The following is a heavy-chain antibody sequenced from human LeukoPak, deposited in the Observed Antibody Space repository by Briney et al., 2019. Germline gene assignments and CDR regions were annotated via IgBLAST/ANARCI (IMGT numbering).Heavy chain of an antibody. Sequence: GGSLRLSCAASGFTFRNYWMSWVRQAPGRGLEWVANIKQDGSEKYYVDSVKGRFTISRDNAKNSLYLQMNSLRAEDTAVYYCARGGDFYDAFDIWGQGTMVTVSS. CDR1: GFTFRNYW. D-gene: IGHD4-17*01. CDR2: IKQDGSEK. CDR3: ARGGDFYDAFDI. J-gene: IGHJ3*02. V-gene: IGHV3-7*01.